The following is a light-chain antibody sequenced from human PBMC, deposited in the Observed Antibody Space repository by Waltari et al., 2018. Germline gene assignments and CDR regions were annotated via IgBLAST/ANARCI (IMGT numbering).Light chain of an antibody. Sequence: QSALTQPRSVSGSPGQSGTIPCTGTTSDVGGYYYASVFHQHPGNAPKLIIYVVSVRTSCVPDRFAGSQSGNTASLTISGLQAEDEADYSCCSYAGSYTYVFGSGTKVTVL. CDR1: TSDVGGYYY. J-gene: IGLJ1*01. CDR2: VVS. V-gene: IGLV2-11*01. CDR3: CSYAGSYTYV.